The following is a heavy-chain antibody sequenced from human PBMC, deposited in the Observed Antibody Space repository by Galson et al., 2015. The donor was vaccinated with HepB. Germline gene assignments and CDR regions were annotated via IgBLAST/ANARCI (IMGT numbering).Heavy chain of an antibody. D-gene: IGHD3-10*01. J-gene: IGHJ4*02. V-gene: IGHV3-23*01. Sequence: SLRLSCAASGFTFSSYAMSWVRQAPGKGLEWVSAISGSGGSTYYADSVKGRFTISRDNSKNTLYLQMNSLRAEDTAVYYCAKGTDYYGSGSYYTPAAFDYWGQGTLVTVSS. CDR3: AKGTDYYGSGSYYTPAAFDY. CDR1: GFTFSSYA. CDR2: ISGSGGST.